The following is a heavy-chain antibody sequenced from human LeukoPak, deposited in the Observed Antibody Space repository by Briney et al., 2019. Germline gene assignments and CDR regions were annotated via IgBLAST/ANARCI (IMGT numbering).Heavy chain of an antibody. V-gene: IGHV3-30*04. Sequence: GGSLRLSCAASGFTFSNYAFHWVRQAPGKGLEWVAVISHDGSKEYYADSVEGRFTISRDNSKNTLYLQMNSLRREDTAVFSCARERSSGSYYDHWGQGTLVTVSS. CDR3: ARERSSGSYYDH. D-gene: IGHD1-26*01. CDR1: GFTFSNYA. J-gene: IGHJ4*02. CDR2: ISHDGSKE.